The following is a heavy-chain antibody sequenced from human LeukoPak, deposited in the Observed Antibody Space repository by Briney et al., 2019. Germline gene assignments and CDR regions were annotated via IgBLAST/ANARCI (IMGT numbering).Heavy chain of an antibody. Sequence: ASVKVSCKASGYTFTGYYMHWVRQAPGQGLEWMGWINPNSGGTNYGQKFQGRVTMTRDTSIRTAYMELSRLRSDDTAMYYCARDRLYYDFWSGYYTEYYFDYWGQGTLVTVSS. J-gene: IGHJ4*02. CDR3: ARDRLYYDFWSGYYTEYYFDY. CDR2: INPNSGGT. D-gene: IGHD3-3*01. CDR1: GYTFTGYY. V-gene: IGHV1-2*02.